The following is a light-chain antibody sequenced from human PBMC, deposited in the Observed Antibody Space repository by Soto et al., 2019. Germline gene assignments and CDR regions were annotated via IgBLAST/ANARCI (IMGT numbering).Light chain of an antibody. J-gene: IGLJ2*01. V-gene: IGLV2-14*01. CDR3: QSYDRNLIGSVI. Sequence: QSALTQPASVSGSPGQSIAISCTGTSSDVGAYNYVSWYQHHPGKAPKLLIYDVSRRPSGVSNRFSGSKSGNTASLTISGLQADDEADYYCQSYDRNLIGSVIFGGGTKLTVL. CDR2: DVS. CDR1: SSDVGAYNY.